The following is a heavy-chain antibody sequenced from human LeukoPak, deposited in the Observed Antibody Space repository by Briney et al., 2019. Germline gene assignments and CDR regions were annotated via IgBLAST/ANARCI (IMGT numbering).Heavy chain of an antibody. V-gene: IGHV3-30*02. Sequence: GGSLRLSCAASGFTFSSYGMHWVRQAPGKGLEWVAFIRYDGSNKYYADPVKGRFTISRDNSKNTLYLQMNSLRAEDTAVYYCAKDMAATLDYWGQGTLVTVSS. D-gene: IGHD6-25*01. CDR1: GFTFSSYG. CDR3: AKDMAATLDY. J-gene: IGHJ4*02. CDR2: IRYDGSNK.